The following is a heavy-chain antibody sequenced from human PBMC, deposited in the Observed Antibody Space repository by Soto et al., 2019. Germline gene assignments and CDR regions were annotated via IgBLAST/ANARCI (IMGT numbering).Heavy chain of an antibody. V-gene: IGHV3-74*01. CDR3: AREYYGVLTGYYNDY. Sequence: EVQLVESGGGLVQSGGSLGLSCAASGFSFRSYWMHWVRQAPGKGLVWVARISSDGSSTTYADSANGRLTISRDNAANTLYLQMSSRRAEETAVYYCAREYYGVLTGYYNDYWGQGTLVTVSS. D-gene: IGHD3-9*01. J-gene: IGHJ4*02. CDR1: GFSFRSYW. CDR2: ISSDGSST.